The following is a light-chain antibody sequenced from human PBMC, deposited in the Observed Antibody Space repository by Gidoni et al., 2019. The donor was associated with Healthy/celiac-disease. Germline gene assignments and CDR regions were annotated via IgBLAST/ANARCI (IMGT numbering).Light chain of an antibody. V-gene: IGLV1-40*01. CDR3: QSYDSSLSVSVYVV. J-gene: IGLJ2*01. Sequence: QSVLTQPPSVSGAPGQRVTISCTGSSSNIGAGYDVHWYQQLPGTAPKLLIYGNSNRPSGVPDRFSGSKSGTSASLAITGLQAEDEADYYCQSYDSSLSVSVYVVFGGGTKLTVL. CDR2: GNS. CDR1: SSNIGAGYD.